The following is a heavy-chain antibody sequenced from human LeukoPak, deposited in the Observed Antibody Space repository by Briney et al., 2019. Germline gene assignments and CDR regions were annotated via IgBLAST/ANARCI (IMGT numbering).Heavy chain of an antibody. V-gene: IGHV4-31*03. CDR1: GGSISSGGYY. D-gene: IGHD3-3*01. J-gene: IGHJ6*02. CDR2: IYYSGST. CDR3: ARDSPGVARFLEWYHLSMDV. Sequence: PSQTLSLTCTVSGGSISSGGYYWSWIRQHPGKGLEWIGYIYYSGSTYYNPSLKSRVTISVDTSKNQFSLKLSSVTAADTAVYYCARDSPGVARFLEWYHLSMDVWGQGTTVTVSS.